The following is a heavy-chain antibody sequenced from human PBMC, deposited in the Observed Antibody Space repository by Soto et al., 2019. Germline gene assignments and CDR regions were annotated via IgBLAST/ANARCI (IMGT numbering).Heavy chain of an antibody. V-gene: IGHV4-30-2*01. J-gene: IGHJ5*02. D-gene: IGHD2-8*02. Sequence: QLQLLESGSGLVKPSQTLSLTCSVSGGSINSGPSSWNWIRRPPGKGLEWIAYISHSGSTYYTASPKNRVTISVDRAKTQLSLKLTSRADADTAVYYCVRESTPSGPLWYDTWGPGTLVTVSS. CDR1: GGSINSGPSS. CDR3: VRESTPSGPLWYDT. CDR2: ISHSGST.